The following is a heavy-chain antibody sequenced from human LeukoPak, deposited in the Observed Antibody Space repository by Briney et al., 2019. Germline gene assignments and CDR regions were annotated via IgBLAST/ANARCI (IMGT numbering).Heavy chain of an antibody. J-gene: IGHJ6*02. CDR2: ISYDGSNK. CDR1: GFTFSSYG. V-gene: IGHV3-30*18. D-gene: IGHD6-13*01. CDR3: AKIGLPGIAAAGKNYYYGMDV. Sequence: PGGSLRLSCAASGFTFSSYGMHWVRQAPGKGLEWVAVISYDGSNKYYADSVKGRFTISRDNSKNTLYLQMNSLRAEDTAVYYCAKIGLPGIAAAGKNYYYGMDVWGQGTTVTVSS.